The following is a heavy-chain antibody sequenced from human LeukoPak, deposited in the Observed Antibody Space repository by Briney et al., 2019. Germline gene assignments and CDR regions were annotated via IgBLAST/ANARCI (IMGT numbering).Heavy chain of an antibody. D-gene: IGHD2-2*01. CDR3: ARDCLERYQLLYYYYYYYMDV. CDR2: ISSSSSYI. V-gene: IGHV3-21*01. Sequence: PGGSLRLSCAASGFTFSSYSMNWVRQAPGKGLEWVSSISSSSSYIYYADSVKGRFTISRDNAKNSLYLQMNSLRAEDTAVYYCARDCLERYQLLYYYYYYYMDVWGKGTTVTVSS. J-gene: IGHJ6*03. CDR1: GFTFSSYS.